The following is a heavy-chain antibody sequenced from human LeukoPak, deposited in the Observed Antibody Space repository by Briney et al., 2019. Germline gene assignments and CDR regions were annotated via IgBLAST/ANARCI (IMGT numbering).Heavy chain of an antibody. Sequence: PSETLSLTCTVSGGSVSSYYWSWIRQPPGKGLEWIGEINHSGSTNYNPSLKSRVTISVDTSKNQFSLKLSSVTAADTAVYYCARAGTHGYFDYWGQGTLVTVSS. D-gene: IGHD4-17*01. CDR3: ARAGTHGYFDY. CDR2: INHSGST. CDR1: GGSVSSYY. J-gene: IGHJ4*02. V-gene: IGHV4-34*01.